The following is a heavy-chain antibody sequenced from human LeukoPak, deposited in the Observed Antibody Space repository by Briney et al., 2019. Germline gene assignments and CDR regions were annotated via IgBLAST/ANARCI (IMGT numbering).Heavy chain of an antibody. J-gene: IGHJ4*02. V-gene: IGHV3-21*01. CDR3: ARDADILTAYSFDY. CDR1: GFTFSSYS. Sequence: PGRSLRLSCAASGFTFSSYSMNWVRQAPGKGLEWVSSIGSSSPYIYYADSLKGRFIISRDNSKNSLFLQMNSLRAEDTAVYYCARDADILTAYSFDYWGQGTLVTVSS. CDR2: IGSSSPYI. D-gene: IGHD3-9*01.